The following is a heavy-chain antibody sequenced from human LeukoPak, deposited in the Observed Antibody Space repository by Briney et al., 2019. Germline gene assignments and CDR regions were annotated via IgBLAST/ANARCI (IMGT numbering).Heavy chain of an antibody. CDR2: ICSGGIT. J-gene: IGHJ4*02. D-gene: IGHD1-26*01. Sequence: GGFLRLSCAASGFTVSSNYMNWVRQAPGKGLEWVSVICSGGITYYADSVRGRFSMSRDSPKNTVYLQMNSLRAEDTAVYYCARDGSADRTFYFDYWGQGTLVTVSS. CDR1: GFTVSSNY. V-gene: IGHV3-66*01. CDR3: ARDGSADRTFYFDY.